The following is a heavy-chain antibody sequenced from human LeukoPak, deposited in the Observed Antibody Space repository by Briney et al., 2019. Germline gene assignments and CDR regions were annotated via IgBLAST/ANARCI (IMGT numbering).Heavy chain of an antibody. CDR2: ISYDGSNK. J-gene: IGHJ4*02. Sequence: GGSLRLSCAASGFTFSSYAMHWVRQAPGKGLEWVAVISYDGSNKYYADSVKGRFTISRDNSKNTLYLQMNSLRAEDTAVYYCAREGAAAGTVFFDYWGQGTLVTVSS. V-gene: IGHV3-30*04. CDR3: AREGAAAGTVFFDY. CDR1: GFTFSSYA. D-gene: IGHD6-13*01.